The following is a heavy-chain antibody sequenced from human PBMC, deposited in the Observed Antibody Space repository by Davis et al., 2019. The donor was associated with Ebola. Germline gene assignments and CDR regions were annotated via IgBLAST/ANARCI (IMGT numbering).Heavy chain of an antibody. CDR3: ARIDGYYYGMDV. CDR1: GGSISSSSYY. Sequence: MPGGSLRLSCTVSGGSISSSSYYWGWIRQPPGKGLEWIGSIYYSGSTYYNPSLKSRVTISVDTSKNQFSLKLSSVTAADTAVYYCARIDGYYYGMDVWDQGTTVTVSS. CDR2: IYYSGST. J-gene: IGHJ6*02. D-gene: IGHD5-24*01. V-gene: IGHV4-39*01.